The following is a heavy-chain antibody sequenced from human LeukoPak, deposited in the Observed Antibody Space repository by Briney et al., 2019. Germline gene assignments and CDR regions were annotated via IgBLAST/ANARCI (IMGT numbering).Heavy chain of an antibody. D-gene: IGHD4-17*01. CDR2: INPNSGGT. CDR1: GYTFTGYY. J-gene: IGHJ6*02. Sequence: VASVKVSCKASGYTFTGYYMHWVRQAPGQGLEWMGWINPNSGGTNYAQKFQGRVTMTRDTSISTAYMELSRLRSDDTAVYYCARELSVTTTPKTYYYYGMDVWGQGTTVTVSS. V-gene: IGHV1-2*02. CDR3: ARELSVTTTPKTYYYYGMDV.